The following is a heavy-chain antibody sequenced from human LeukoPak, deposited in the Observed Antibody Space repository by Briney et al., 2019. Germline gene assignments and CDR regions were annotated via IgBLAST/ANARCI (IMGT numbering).Heavy chain of an antibody. J-gene: IGHJ4*02. D-gene: IGHD1-26*01. Sequence: GGSLRLSCTASGFTFGDYAMSWVRQAPGKGLEWVGFIRSKAYGGTTEYAASVKGRFTISRDDSKSIAHLQMNSLKTEDTAAYYCTRGARSGSYYSFDYWGQGTLVTVSS. CDR3: TRGARSGSYYSFDY. V-gene: IGHV3-49*04. CDR2: IRSKAYGGTT. CDR1: GFTFGDYA.